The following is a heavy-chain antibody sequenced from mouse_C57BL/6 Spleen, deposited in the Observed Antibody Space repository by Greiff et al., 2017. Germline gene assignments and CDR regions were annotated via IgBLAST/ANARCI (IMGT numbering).Heavy chain of an antibody. V-gene: IGHV1-69*01. Sequence: QVQLQQPGAELVMPGASVKLSCKASGYTFTSYWMHWVKQRPGQGLEWIGEIDPSDSYTNYNQKFKGKSTLTVDKSSSTAYMQLSSLTSEDSAVYYCARPSNWGYFDVGGTGTTVTVSS. CDR1: GYTFTSYW. J-gene: IGHJ1*03. CDR2: IDPSDSYT. CDR3: ARPSNWGYFDV. D-gene: IGHD4-1*01.